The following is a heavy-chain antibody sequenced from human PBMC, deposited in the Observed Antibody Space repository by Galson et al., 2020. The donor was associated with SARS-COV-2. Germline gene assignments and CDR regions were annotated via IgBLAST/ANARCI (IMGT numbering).Heavy chain of an antibody. V-gene: IGHV1-24*01. CDR1: GYTLTELS. CDR2: FDPEDGET. CDR3: ATGNQLVWKANWFDP. J-gene: IGHJ5*02. D-gene: IGHD6-6*01. Sequence: ASVQVSCKFSGYTLTELSMHWVRQAPGKGLEGFGGFDPEDGETIYAQKFQGRVTMTEDTSTDTAYMQLSSLRSEDTAVYYCATGNQLVWKANWFDPWGQGTLVTVSS.